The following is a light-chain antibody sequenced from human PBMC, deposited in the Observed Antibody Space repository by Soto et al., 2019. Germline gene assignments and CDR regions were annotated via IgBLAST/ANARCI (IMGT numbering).Light chain of an antibody. V-gene: IGKV3-20*01. CDR1: QSVSSTY. CDR3: QQYGGSRWT. Sequence: EIVLTQSPGTLSLSPGERATLSCRASQSVSSTYLAWYQQKPVQAPRLLIYGASNRATGLPDRFSGSGSGTDFTLTISRLETEDFAVYYCQQYGGSRWTFGQGTRV. CDR2: GAS. J-gene: IGKJ1*01.